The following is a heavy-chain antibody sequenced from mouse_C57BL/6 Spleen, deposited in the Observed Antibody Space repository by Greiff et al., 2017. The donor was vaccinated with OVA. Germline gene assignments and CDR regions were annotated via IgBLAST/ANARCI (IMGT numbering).Heavy chain of an antibody. CDR2: ISYDGSN. Sequence: EVKLLESGPGLVKPSQSLSLTCSVTGYSITSGYYWNWIRQFPGNKLEWMGYISYDGSNNYNPSLKNRISITRDTSKNQFFLKLNSVTTEDTATYYCAREGDYGGAMDYWGQGTSVTVSS. CDR3: AREGDYGGAMDY. CDR1: GYSITSGYY. V-gene: IGHV3-6*01. J-gene: IGHJ4*01. D-gene: IGHD2-4*01.